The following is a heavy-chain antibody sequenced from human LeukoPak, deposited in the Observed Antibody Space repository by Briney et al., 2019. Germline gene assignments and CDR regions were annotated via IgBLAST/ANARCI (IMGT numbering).Heavy chain of an antibody. J-gene: IGHJ4*02. D-gene: IGHD5-18*01. Sequence: PGGSLRLSCAASGFTFSTYAMSWVRQAPGKGPEWVSAISGSGGSTYYADSVKGRFTISRDNSKNTLYLQMNSLRAEDTAVYYCAKEGYRYGYAIDYWGQGTLVTVSS. CDR3: AKEGYRYGYAIDY. CDR2: ISGSGGST. V-gene: IGHV3-23*01. CDR1: GFTFSTYA.